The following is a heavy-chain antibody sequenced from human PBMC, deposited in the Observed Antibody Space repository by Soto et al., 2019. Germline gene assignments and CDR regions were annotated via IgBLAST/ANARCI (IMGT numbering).Heavy chain of an antibody. V-gene: IGHV3-21*01. D-gene: IGHD3-9*01. CDR1: GFTFSSYS. J-gene: IGHJ6*02. CDR3: ARDGILTGYYYYGMDV. Sequence: GSLRLSCAASGFTFSSYSMNWVRQAPGKGLEWVSSISSSSSYIYYADSVKGRFTISRDNAKNSLYLQMNSLRAEDTAVYYCARDGILTGYYYYGMDVWGQGTTVTVSS. CDR2: ISSSSSYI.